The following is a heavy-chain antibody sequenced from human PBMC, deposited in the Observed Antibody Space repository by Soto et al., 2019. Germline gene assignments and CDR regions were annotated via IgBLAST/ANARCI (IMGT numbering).Heavy chain of an antibody. V-gene: IGHV4-59*01. J-gene: IGHJ6*02. CDR2: IYYSGST. D-gene: IGHD3-3*01. Sequence: SETLSLTCTVSGGSISSYYWSWIRQPPGKGLEWIGYIYYSGSTNYNPSLESRVTISVDTSKNQFSLKLSSVTAADTAVYYCARVENDFWSGYWFHYGMDVWGQGTTVTVSS. CDR3: ARVENDFWSGYWFHYGMDV. CDR1: GGSISSYY.